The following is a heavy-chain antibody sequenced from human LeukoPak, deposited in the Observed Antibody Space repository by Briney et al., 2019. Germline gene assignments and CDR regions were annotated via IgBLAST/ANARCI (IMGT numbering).Heavy chain of an antibody. CDR2: IYPGDSDT. CDR3: ARNYGSGSPPDY. CDR1: GYLFTSYW. V-gene: IGHV5-51*01. J-gene: IGHJ4*02. Sequence: GEALKISCQGSGYLFTSYWIGWVRQLPGKGLEWMGIIYPGDSDTRYSPSFQGQVTISADKSISTAYLQWSSLKASDTAKYYCARNYGSGSPPDYWGQGTLVTVSS. D-gene: IGHD3-10*01.